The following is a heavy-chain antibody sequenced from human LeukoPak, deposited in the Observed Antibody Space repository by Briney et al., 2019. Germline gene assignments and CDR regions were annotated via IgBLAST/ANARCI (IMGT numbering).Heavy chain of an antibody. J-gene: IGHJ4*02. D-gene: IGHD6-13*01. Sequence: GRSLRLSCAASGFTFSSYGMHWVRQAPGKGLEWVAVIWYDGSNKYYADSVKGRFTISRDNSKNTLYLQMNSLRAEDTAVYYCARDRASSSWYLGYWGQGTLVTVSS. CDR2: IWYDGSNK. CDR1: GFTFSSYG. V-gene: IGHV3-33*01. CDR3: ARDRASSSWYLGY.